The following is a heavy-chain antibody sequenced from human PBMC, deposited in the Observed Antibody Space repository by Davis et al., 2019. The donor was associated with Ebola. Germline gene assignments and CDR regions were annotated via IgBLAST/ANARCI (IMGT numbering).Heavy chain of an antibody. CDR1: GGSFSGYY. CDR3: ARGQQLDPFDY. J-gene: IGHJ4*02. CDR2: INHSGST. V-gene: IGHV4-34*01. D-gene: IGHD6-13*01. Sequence: MPSETLSLTCAVYGGSFSGYYWSWIRQPPGKGLEWIGEINHSGSTNYNPSLKSRVTISVDTSKNQFSLKLSSVTAADTAVYYCARGQQLDPFDYWGQGTLVTVSS.